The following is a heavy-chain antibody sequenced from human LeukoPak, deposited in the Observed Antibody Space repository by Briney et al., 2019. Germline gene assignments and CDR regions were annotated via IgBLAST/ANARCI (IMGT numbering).Heavy chain of an antibody. J-gene: IGHJ4*02. CDR1: GGSISSYY. CDR3: ASAYCGGDCYGFPYYFDY. Sequence: SETLSLTCTVSGGSISSYYWSWIRQPPGKGLEWIGYIYYSGSTNYNPSLKSRVTISVDTSKNQFSLKLSSVTAADTAVYYCASAYCGGDCYGFPYYFDYWGQGTLVTVSS. CDR2: IYYSGST. D-gene: IGHD2-21*02. V-gene: IGHV4-59*01.